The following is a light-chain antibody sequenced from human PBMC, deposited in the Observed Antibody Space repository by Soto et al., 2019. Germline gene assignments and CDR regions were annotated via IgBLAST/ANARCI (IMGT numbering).Light chain of an antibody. CDR1: QSFSNS. CDR2: DAS. J-gene: IGKJ4*01. Sequence: EIVLTQSPATLSLSPGERATLSCRASQSFSNSLAWYQQKPGQAPRLLIYDASNRATGVPARFSGSGSGTDFTLTISSLEPEDFVVYYCQQRSNWPLTFGGGTKVEMK. CDR3: QQRSNWPLT. V-gene: IGKV3-11*01.